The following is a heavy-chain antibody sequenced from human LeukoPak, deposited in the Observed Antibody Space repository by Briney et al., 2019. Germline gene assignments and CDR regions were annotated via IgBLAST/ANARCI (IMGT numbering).Heavy chain of an antibody. V-gene: IGHV4-30-2*01. Sequence: SETLSLTCAVSGGSISSGGYSWSWIRQPPGKGLEWIGYIYHSGSTYYNPSLKSRVTISVDRSKNQFSLKLSSVTAADTAVYYCARDIGYGMSLGAFDIWGQGTMVTVSS. CDR1: GGSISSGGYS. CDR2: IYHSGST. J-gene: IGHJ3*02. CDR3: ARDIGYGMSLGAFDI. D-gene: IGHD5-12*01.